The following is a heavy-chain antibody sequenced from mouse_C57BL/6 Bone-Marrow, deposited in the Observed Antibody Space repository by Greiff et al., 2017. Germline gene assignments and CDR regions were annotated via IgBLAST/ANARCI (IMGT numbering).Heavy chain of an antibody. CDR3: ARDPFYGSRAMDY. Sequence: ESGPGLVKPSQSLSLTCSVTGYSITSGYYWNWIRQFPGNKLEWMGYISYDGSNNYNPSLKNRISITRDTSKNQFFLKLNSVTTEDTATYYCARDPFYGSRAMDYWGQGTSVTVSS. CDR2: ISYDGSN. D-gene: IGHD1-1*01. J-gene: IGHJ4*01. V-gene: IGHV3-6*01. CDR1: GYSITSGYY.